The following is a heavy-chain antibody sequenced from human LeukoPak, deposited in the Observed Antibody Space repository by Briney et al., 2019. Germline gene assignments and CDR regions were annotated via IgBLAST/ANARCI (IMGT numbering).Heavy chain of an antibody. Sequence: ASVKVSCKTSGYTFTGYYMHWVRQAPGEGLEWMGWINPNSGGTNYAQKFQGRVTMTRDTSISTAYMELSRLRSVDTAVYYCARGYCTNGVCHIPYFDYWGQGTLVTVSS. CDR1: GYTFTGYY. V-gene: IGHV1-2*02. D-gene: IGHD2-8*01. CDR3: ARGYCTNGVCHIPYFDY. J-gene: IGHJ4*02. CDR2: INPNSGGT.